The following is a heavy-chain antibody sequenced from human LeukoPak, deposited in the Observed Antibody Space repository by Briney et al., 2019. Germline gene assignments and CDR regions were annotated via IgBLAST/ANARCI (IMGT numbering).Heavy chain of an antibody. CDR3: ARGRDGYNPFDY. CDR2: IYDSGST. V-gene: IGHV4-30-4*01. CDR1: GGSISSGDYY. D-gene: IGHD5-24*01. J-gene: IGHJ4*02. Sequence: SETLSLTCSVSGGSISSGDYYWIWIRQSPGKGLEWIGYIYDSGSTFYNPSLKSRVTISLDTSKNQFSLKLSSVTAADTAVYYCARGRDGYNPFDYWGQGTLVTVST.